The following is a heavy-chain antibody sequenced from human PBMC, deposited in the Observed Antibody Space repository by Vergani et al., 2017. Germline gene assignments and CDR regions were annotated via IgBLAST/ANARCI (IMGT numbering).Heavy chain of an antibody. CDR3: ARLGEGYSSSGYYFDY. V-gene: IGHV1-69*01. J-gene: IGHJ4*02. CDR1: GGTFSSYA. D-gene: IGHD6-13*01. CDR2: IIAIFGTA. Sequence: QVQLVQSGAEVKKPGSSVKVSCKASGGTFSSYAISWVRQAPGQGLEWMGGIIAIFGTANYAQKFQGRVTITADESTSTAYMELSSLRSEDTAVYYCARLGEGYSSSGYYFDYWGQGTLVTVSS.